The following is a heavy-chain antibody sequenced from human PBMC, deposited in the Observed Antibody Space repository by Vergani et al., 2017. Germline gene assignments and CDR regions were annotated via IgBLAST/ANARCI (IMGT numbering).Heavy chain of an antibody. V-gene: IGHV5-10-1*01. J-gene: IGHJ4*02. CDR1: GYSFTSYW. Sequence: EVQLVQSGAEVKKPGESLRISCKGSGYSFTSYWISWVRQMPGKGLEWMGRIDPSDSYTKYSPSFQGHVTISADKSISTAYLQWSSLKASDTAMYYCARSSPLKEVVAADDYWGQGTLVTVSS. CDR3: ARSSPLKEVVAADDY. D-gene: IGHD2-15*01. CDR2: IDPSDSYT.